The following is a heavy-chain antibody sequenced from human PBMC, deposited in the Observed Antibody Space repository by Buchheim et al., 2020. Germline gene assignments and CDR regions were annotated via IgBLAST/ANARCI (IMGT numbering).Heavy chain of an antibody. CDR2: INPSSGRT. V-gene: IGHV1-46*01. J-gene: IGHJ4*02. Sequence: QVQLVQSGAEVTKPGASVKASCKASGYTFTNYHMHWVRQAPGQGLEWMAIINPSSGRTRYEQKFQGRVTVTRDTSTSTVDMELSSLSSEDTAVYYCARDNSDWSSDYWGPG. CDR1: GYTFTNYH. CDR3: ARDNSDWSSDY. D-gene: IGHD6-19*01.